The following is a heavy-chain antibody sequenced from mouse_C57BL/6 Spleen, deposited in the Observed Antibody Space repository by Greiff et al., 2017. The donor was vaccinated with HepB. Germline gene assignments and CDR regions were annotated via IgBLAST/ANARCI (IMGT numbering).Heavy chain of an antibody. CDR3: ARHEDYGSSYGAMDY. D-gene: IGHD1-1*01. CDR2: FYPGSGSI. J-gene: IGHJ4*01. Sequence: VKLVESGAELVKPGASVKLSCKASGYTFTEYTIHWVKQRSGQGLEWIGWFYPGSGSIKYNEKFKDKATLTADKSSSTVYMELSRLTSEDSAVYFCARHEDYGSSYGAMDYWGQGTSVTVSS. CDR1: GYTFTEYT. V-gene: IGHV1-62-2*01.